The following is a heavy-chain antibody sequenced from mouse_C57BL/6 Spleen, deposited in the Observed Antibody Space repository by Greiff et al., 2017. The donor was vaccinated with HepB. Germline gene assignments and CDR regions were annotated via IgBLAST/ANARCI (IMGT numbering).Heavy chain of an antibody. CDR1: GFTFSSYA. V-gene: IGHV5-4*03. J-gene: IGHJ3*01. CDR2: ISDGGSYT. CDR3: ARGGYYPAWFAY. Sequence: EVKVVESGGGLVKPGGSLKLSCAASGFTFSSYAMSWVRQTPEKRLEWVATISDGGSYTYYPDNVKGRFTISRDNAKNNLYLQMSHLKSEDTAMYYCARGGYYPAWFAYWGQGTLVTVSA. D-gene: IGHD2-3*01.